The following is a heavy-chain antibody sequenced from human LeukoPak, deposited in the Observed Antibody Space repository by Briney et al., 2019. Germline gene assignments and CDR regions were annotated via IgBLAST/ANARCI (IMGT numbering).Heavy chain of an antibody. CDR1: GFTFSSYW. CDR3: ARLPVPLRYYGMDV. J-gene: IGHJ6*02. D-gene: IGHD3-10*02. V-gene: IGHV3-7*01. Sequence: SGGSLRLSCAASGFTFSSYWMSWVRQAPGKGLEWVANIKQDGSEKYYVDSVKGRFTISRDNAKNSLFLQMNSLRAEDTAVYYCARLPVPLRYYGMDVWGQGTTVTVSS. CDR2: IKQDGSEK.